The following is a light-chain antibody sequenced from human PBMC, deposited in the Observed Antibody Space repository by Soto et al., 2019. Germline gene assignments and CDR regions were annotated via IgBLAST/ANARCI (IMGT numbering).Light chain of an antibody. CDR2: EVS. V-gene: IGLV2-23*02. CDR3: CSYAGCSRKV. CDR1: SSDVGSYNL. Sequence: QSALTQPASVSGSPGQSITISCTGTSSDVGSYNLVSWYQQHPGKAPKLMIYEVSKRPSGVSNRFSGSKSGNTASLTISGLQAEDEADYYCCSYAGCSRKVFGGGTKLTVL. J-gene: IGLJ3*02.